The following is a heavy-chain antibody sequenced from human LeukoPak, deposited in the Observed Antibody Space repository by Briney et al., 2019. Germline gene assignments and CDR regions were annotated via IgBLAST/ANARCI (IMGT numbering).Heavy chain of an antibody. Sequence: GGPLRLSCAASGFTFSSYAMHWVRQAPGKGLEWVAVISYDGSNKYYADSVKGRFTISRDNSKNTLYLQMNSLRAEDTAVYYCARELVRGVKSLDYWGQGTLVTVSS. CDR2: ISYDGSNK. V-gene: IGHV3-30-3*01. CDR1: GFTFSSYA. D-gene: IGHD3-10*01. CDR3: ARELVRGVKSLDY. J-gene: IGHJ4*02.